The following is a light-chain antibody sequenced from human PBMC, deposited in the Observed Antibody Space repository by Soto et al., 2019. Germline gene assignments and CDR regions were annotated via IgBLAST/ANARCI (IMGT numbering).Light chain of an antibody. J-gene: IGKJ3*01. Sequence: DIQMTQSPSSLSASVGDRVTITCRASQSINTYLNWYQQKPGKAPKFMIYDASSLQSGVPSRFSGSGSGTDFTLTISNLQPEDSAIYYCQQSYRAPLTFGPGTKVAIK. CDR2: DAS. CDR3: QQSYRAPLT. V-gene: IGKV1-39*01. CDR1: QSINTY.